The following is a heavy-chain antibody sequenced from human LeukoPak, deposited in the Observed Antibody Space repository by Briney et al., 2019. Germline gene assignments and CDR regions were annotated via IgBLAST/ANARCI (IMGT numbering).Heavy chain of an antibody. Sequence: GGSLRLSCSASGFRLSRYEMNWVRQAPGKGLEWVAVISYDGSNKYYADSVEGRFTISRDNPKNTLYLQMNSMRAEDTAVYHCARVGYCYVNPFDYWGQGTLVTVSS. CDR3: ARVGYCYVNPFDY. D-gene: IGHD5-18*01. J-gene: IGHJ4*02. V-gene: IGHV3-30*19. CDR1: GFRLSRYE. CDR2: ISYDGSNK.